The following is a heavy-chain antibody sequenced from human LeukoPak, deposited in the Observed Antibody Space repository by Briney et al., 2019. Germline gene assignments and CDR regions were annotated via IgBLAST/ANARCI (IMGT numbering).Heavy chain of an antibody. J-gene: IGHJ2*01. CDR1: GLTVTSNY. D-gene: IGHD7-27*01. Sequence: GGSLRLSCAASGLTVTSNYMSWVRQAPGTGLEWISVIYSGGSTYYADSVKGRFTISRDNAKNSLYLQMNSLRAEDTAVYYCARGPTVGTLGYFDLWGRGTVVTVSS. CDR3: ARGPTVGTLGYFDL. CDR2: IYSGGST. V-gene: IGHV3-66*01.